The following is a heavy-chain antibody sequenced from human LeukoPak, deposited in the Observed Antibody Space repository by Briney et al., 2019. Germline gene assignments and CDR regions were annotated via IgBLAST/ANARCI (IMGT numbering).Heavy chain of an antibody. D-gene: IGHD3-16*01. CDR1: GFTFSSYA. CDR3: GKGGGGYWFDP. J-gene: IGHJ5*02. CDR2: ISGSGGST. Sequence: GGSLRLSCAASGFTFSSYAMSWVRQAPGKGLEWVSAISGSGGSTYYADSVKGRFTISRDNSKNTLYLQMNSLKAEDTAVYYWGKGGGGYWFDPWGQGTLVTVSS. V-gene: IGHV3-23*01.